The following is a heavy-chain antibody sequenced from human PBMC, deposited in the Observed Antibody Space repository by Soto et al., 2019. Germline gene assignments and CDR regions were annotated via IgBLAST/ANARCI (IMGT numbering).Heavy chain of an antibody. CDR1: GGSFSGYY. CDR3: ARGTAVMVRLAP. D-gene: IGHD3-10*01. Sequence: QVQLQQWGAGRLKPSETLSLTCAVYGGSFSGYYWNWIRQPPGKGLEWIGEINHSGSTNYNPSLKSRVTISVDTSKYQFSLKLSSVTAADTAVYYCARGTAVMVRLAPWGQGTLVTVSS. J-gene: IGHJ5*02. V-gene: IGHV4-34*01. CDR2: INHSGST.